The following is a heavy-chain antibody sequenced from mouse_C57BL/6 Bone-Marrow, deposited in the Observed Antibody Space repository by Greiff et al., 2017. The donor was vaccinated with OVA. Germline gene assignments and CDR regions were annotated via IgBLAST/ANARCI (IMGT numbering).Heavy chain of an antibody. V-gene: IGHV1-26*01. CDR1: GYTFTDYY. Sequence: EVQLQQSGPELVKPGASVKISCKASGYTFTDYYMNWVKQSPGQSLEWIGDINPNNGGTSYNQKFKGKATLTVDKSSSTAYMQLRSLTSEDSAVDDYASAIYYDYEEEGYYAMDYWGQGTSVTVSS. CDR3: ASAIYYDYEEEGYYAMDY. J-gene: IGHJ4*01. CDR2: INPNNGGT. D-gene: IGHD2-4*01.